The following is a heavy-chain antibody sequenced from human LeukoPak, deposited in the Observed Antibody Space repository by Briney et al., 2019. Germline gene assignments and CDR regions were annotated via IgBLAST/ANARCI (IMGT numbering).Heavy chain of an antibody. CDR2: IYHSGST. D-gene: IGHD3-22*01. J-gene: IGHJ4*02. V-gene: IGHV4-38-2*02. CDR1: GYSISSGYY. Sequence: PSETLSLTCTVSGYSISSGYYWGWIRQPPGKGLEWIGSIYHSGSTYYNPSLKSRVTISVDTSKNQFSLKLSSVTAADTAVYYCARGAGNYYDSSGYYHFDYWGQGTLVTVSS. CDR3: ARGAGNYYDSSGYYHFDY.